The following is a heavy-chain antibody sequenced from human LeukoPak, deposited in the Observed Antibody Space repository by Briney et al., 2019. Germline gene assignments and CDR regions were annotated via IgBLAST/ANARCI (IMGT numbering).Heavy chain of an antibody. J-gene: IGHJ4*02. Sequence: PGGSLRLSCVASGYPFSSYSMNWIRQAPGKGLEWVSYISVSGGVRSYADSVKGRFTISRDDARNSLYLQMNSLKDEDTAVYYCARDRGYFYDRLDYWGQGTLVTVSS. D-gene: IGHD2/OR15-2a*01. CDR3: ARDRGYFYDRLDY. V-gene: IGHV3-48*02. CDR1: GYPFSSYS. CDR2: ISVSGGVR.